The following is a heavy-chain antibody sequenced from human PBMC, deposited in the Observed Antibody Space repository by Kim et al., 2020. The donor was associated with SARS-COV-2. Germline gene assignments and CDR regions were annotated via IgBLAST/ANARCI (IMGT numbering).Heavy chain of an antibody. CDR1: GFTFSSYA. V-gene: IGHV3-30*04. CDR3: ARGRYCSSTSCYAAAWYFDY. Sequence: GGSLRLSCAASGFTFSSYAMHWVRQAPGKGLEWVAVISYDGSNKYYADSVKGRFTISRDNSKNTLYLQMNSLRAEDTAVYYCARGRYCSSTSCYAAAWYFDYWGQGTLVTVSS. CDR2: ISYDGSNK. D-gene: IGHD2-2*01. J-gene: IGHJ4*02.